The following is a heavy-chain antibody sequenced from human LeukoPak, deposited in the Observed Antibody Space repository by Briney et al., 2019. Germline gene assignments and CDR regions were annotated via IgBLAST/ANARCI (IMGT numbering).Heavy chain of an antibody. D-gene: IGHD4-11*01. Sequence: GASVKASCKASGYTFTSYGISWVRQAPGQGLEWMGWISAYNGNTNYAQKLQGRVTMTTDTSTSTAYMELRSLRSDDTAVYYCARDGDYSNYAHNWFDPWGQGTLVTVSS. CDR3: ARDGDYSNYAHNWFDP. CDR1: GYTFTSYG. CDR2: ISAYNGNT. V-gene: IGHV1-18*01. J-gene: IGHJ5*02.